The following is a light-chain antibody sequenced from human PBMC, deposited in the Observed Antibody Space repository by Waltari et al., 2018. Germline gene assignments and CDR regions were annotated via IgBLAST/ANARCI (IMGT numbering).Light chain of an antibody. CDR1: QSVSNY. CDR2: DAS. V-gene: IGKV3-11*01. CDR3: QQWSNWPSLS. Sequence: EIVLTQSPATLSLSPGERATLSCRASQSVSNYLAWYQQKPGQAPRLLIYDASNRATGIPAMFSGSGSGTDFTLTISRLEPEDFAVYYCQQWSNWPSLSFGGGTKVEI. J-gene: IGKJ4*01.